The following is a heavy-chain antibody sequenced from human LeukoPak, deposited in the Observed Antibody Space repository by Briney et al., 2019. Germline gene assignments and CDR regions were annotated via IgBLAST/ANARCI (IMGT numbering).Heavy chain of an antibody. CDR1: GGSFSGYF. CDR3: ARDGANPDY. D-gene: IGHD3-16*01. J-gene: IGHJ4*02. V-gene: IGHV4-34*01. Sequence: SETLSLTCAVYGGSFSGYFWSWIRQPPGKGLEWIGEINHSGSTDYNPSLKSRVTLSVDTSKNQFSLKLSSVTAADTAVYYCARDGANPDYWGQGTLVTVSS. CDR2: INHSGST.